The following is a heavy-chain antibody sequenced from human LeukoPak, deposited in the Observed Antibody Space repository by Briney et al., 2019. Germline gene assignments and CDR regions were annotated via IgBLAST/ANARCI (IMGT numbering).Heavy chain of an antibody. D-gene: IGHD2-2*01. J-gene: IGHJ4*02. CDR3: ARALLGYCSSTSCLLGDY. CDR2: ISYDGTNE. Sequence: GGSPRLSCTASGFTFSSYAMHWVRQTPGKGLEWVAVISYDGTNEYYADSVKGRFTISRDNSNNTLYLQVNSLRAEDTAVYYCARALLGYCSSTSCLLGDYWGQGTLVTVSS. V-gene: IGHV3-30*01. CDR1: GFTFSSYA.